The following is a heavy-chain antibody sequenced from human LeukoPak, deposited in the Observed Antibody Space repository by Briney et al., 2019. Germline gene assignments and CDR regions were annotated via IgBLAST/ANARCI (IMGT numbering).Heavy chain of an antibody. CDR3: ARSMVQNEINWFDP. J-gene: IGHJ5*02. CDR2: IYPGDSDT. Sequence: GESLKISCKGSGYSFTSYWIGWVRQMPGKGLEWMGIIYPGDSDTRYSPSFQGQVTISADKSISATYLQWSSPKASDTAMYYCARSMVQNEINWFDPWGQGTLVTVSS. CDR1: GYSFTSYW. V-gene: IGHV5-51*01. D-gene: IGHD3-10*01.